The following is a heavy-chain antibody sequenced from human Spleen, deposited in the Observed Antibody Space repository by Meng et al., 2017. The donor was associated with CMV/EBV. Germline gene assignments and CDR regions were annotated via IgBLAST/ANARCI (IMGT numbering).Heavy chain of an antibody. V-gene: IGHV3-33*06. CDR1: GFTFSSYG. CDR3: AKDFSSSAYYLDY. Sequence: CTASGFTFSSYGRHGGRQAPGKGLELVAVIWYDGNNKYCADSVKGRFTISRDNSKNTLYLQMNSLRAEDTTVYYCAKDFSSSAYYLDYWGQGTLVTVSS. J-gene: IGHJ4*02. D-gene: IGHD6-6*01. CDR2: IWYDGNNK.